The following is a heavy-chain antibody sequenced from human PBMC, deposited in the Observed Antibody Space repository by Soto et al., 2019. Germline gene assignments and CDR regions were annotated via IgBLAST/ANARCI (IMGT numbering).Heavy chain of an antibody. J-gene: IGHJ5*02. Sequence: GGSLRLSCAASGFTFSSYAMSWVRQAPGKGLGWVSAISGSGGSTYYADSVKGRFTISRDNSKNTLYLQMNSLRAEDTAVYYCAKDVGDCSGGSCYTPWFDPWGQGTLVTVSS. D-gene: IGHD2-15*01. CDR3: AKDVGDCSGGSCYTPWFDP. CDR2: ISGSGGST. V-gene: IGHV3-23*01. CDR1: GFTFSSYA.